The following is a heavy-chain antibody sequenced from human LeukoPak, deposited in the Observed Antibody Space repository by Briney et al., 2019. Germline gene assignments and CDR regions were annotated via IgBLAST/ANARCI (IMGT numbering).Heavy chain of an antibody. Sequence: SETLSLTGTVSGGSISSYYWSWIRQPAGKGLEWIGRIYTSGSTNYNPSLKSRVTMSVDTSKNQFSLKLSSVTAADTAVYYCARSYYDSSGYRNDAFDIWGQGTMVTVSS. CDR2: IYTSGST. V-gene: IGHV4-4*07. CDR3: ARSYYDSSGYRNDAFDI. J-gene: IGHJ3*02. CDR1: GGSISSYY. D-gene: IGHD3-22*01.